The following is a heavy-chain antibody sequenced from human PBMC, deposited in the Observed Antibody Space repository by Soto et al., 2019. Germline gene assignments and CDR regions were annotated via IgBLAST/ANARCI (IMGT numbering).Heavy chain of an antibody. V-gene: IGHV3-74*01. CDR1: GFTFSSYW. Sequence: GGSLRLSCAASGFTFSSYWMHWVRQAPGKGLVWVSRINSDGSSTSYADSVKGRFTISRDNAKNTLYLQMNSLRAEDTAVYYCARGGVGYYYGSGSFRPDAFDIWGQGTMVTVSS. J-gene: IGHJ3*02. D-gene: IGHD3-10*01. CDR3: ARGGVGYYYGSGSFRPDAFDI. CDR2: INSDGSST.